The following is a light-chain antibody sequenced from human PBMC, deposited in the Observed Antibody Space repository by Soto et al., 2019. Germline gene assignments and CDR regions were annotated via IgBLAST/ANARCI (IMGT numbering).Light chain of an antibody. CDR2: EVS. V-gene: IGLV2-8*01. J-gene: IGLJ2*01. CDR1: SSDVGGYNY. CDR3: SSYAGSNNLV. Sequence: QSALIQPPSASGSPGQSVTISCTGTSSDVGGYNYVSWYQQHPGKAPKLMIYEVSKRPSGVPDRFSGSKPGNTASLTVSGLQAEDEADYYCSSYAGSNNLVFGGGTKLTVL.